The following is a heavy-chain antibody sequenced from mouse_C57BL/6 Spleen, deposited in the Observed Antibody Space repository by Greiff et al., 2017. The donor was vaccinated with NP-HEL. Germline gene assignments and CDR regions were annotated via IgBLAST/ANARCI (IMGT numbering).Heavy chain of an antibody. J-gene: IGHJ3*01. CDR2: INPSSGYT. D-gene: IGHD2-3*01. Sequence: VQLQQSGAELARPGASVKMSCKASGYTFTSYTMHWVKQRPGQGLEWIGYINPSSGYTKYNQKFKDKATLTADKSSNTAYMQLSSLTSEDSAVYYCAPYDGYFWGQGTLVTVSA. CDR1: GYTFTSYT. CDR3: APYDGYF. V-gene: IGHV1-4*01.